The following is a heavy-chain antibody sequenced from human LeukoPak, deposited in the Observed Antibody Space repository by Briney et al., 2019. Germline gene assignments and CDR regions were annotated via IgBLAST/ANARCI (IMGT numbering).Heavy chain of an antibody. D-gene: IGHD2-21*02. CDR2: ISGGGGTT. V-gene: IGHV3-23*01. J-gene: IGHJ4*02. Sequence: QPGGSLRLSCAASGFTFSSYAMSWVRQAPGKGLEWVSTISGGGGTTYYADSVKGRFTISRDNSKNTLYLQMNSLRAEDTALYYCANSVVTTWDAFDYWGQGTLVTVSS. CDR3: ANSVVTTWDAFDY. CDR1: GFTFSSYA.